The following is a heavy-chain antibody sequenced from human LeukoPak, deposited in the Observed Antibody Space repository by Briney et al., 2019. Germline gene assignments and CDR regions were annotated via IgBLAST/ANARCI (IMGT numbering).Heavy chain of an antibody. Sequence: PGGSLRLSCAASGFTFSSYAMSWARQAPGKGLEWVSAISGSGGSTYYADSVKGRFAISRDNSKNTLYLQMNSLRAEDTAVYYCAKSWEGYSYASDYWGQGTLVTVSS. CDR3: AKSWEGYSYASDY. J-gene: IGHJ4*02. V-gene: IGHV3-23*01. D-gene: IGHD5-18*01. CDR2: ISGSGGST. CDR1: GFTFSSYA.